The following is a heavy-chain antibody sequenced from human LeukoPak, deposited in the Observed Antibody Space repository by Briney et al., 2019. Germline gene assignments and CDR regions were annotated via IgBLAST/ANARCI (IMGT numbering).Heavy chain of an antibody. J-gene: IGHJ4*02. V-gene: IGHV3-74*03. CDR2: INSDGGIT. Sequence: GGSLRLSCAVSGFTFSIHWMYWVRQAPGKGLVFVSRINSDGGITKYADSVKGRFTIARDNSKNTLYLQTNSLRAEDTAVYYCARDLRRIAAYYFDYWGQGTLVTVSS. CDR1: GFTFSIHW. CDR3: ARDLRRIAAYYFDY. D-gene: IGHD6-25*01.